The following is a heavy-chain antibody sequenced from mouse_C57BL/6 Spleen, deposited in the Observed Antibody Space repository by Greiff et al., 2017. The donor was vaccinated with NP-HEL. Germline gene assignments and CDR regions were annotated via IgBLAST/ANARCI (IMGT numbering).Heavy chain of an antibody. CDR2: IHPSDSDT. CDR1: GYTFTSYW. V-gene: IGHV1-74*01. Sequence: QVQLKQPGAELVKPGASVKVSCKASGYTFTSYWMHWVKQRPGQGLEWIGRIHPSDSDTNYNQKFKGKATLTVDKSSSTAYMQLSSLTSEDSAVYYCAIPNYYGSSYLFAYWGQGTLVTVSA. CDR3: AIPNYYGSSYLFAY. D-gene: IGHD1-1*01. J-gene: IGHJ3*01.